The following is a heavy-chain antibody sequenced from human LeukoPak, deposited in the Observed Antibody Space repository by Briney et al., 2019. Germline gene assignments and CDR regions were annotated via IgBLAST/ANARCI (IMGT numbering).Heavy chain of an antibody. Sequence: GESLQISCEGSGYNFPRYWIGWVRQLPGKGLEWMGIINPADSYTRYSPSFQGQVTISADKSITPAYLQWSSLRASDTAMYYCAATASGTTSWPHWGQGTLVTVSS. CDR2: INPADSYT. V-gene: IGHV5-51*01. CDR1: GYNFPRYW. CDR3: AATASGTTSWPH. J-gene: IGHJ1*01. D-gene: IGHD2-2*01.